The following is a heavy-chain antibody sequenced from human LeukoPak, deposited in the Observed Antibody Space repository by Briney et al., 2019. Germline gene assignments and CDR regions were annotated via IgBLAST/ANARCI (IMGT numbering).Heavy chain of an antibody. Sequence: ASVTVSCKASGYTFTGYYMHWVRQVPGQGLEWMGWINPNSGGTNYAQKFQGRVTMTRDTSISTAYMELSRLRSDDTAVYYCARDFFMVRGVITQRDDYWGQGTLVTVSS. D-gene: IGHD3-10*01. V-gene: IGHV1-2*02. J-gene: IGHJ4*02. CDR1: GYTFTGYY. CDR2: INPNSGGT. CDR3: ARDFFMVRGVITQRDDY.